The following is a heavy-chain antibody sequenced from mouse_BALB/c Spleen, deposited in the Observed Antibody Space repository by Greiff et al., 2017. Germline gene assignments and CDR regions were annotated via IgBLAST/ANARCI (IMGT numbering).Heavy chain of an antibody. CDR1: GYTFTSYY. CDR2: IYPGDGST. J-gene: IGHJ3*01. Sequence: VQLQQSGPELVKPGASVKMSCKASGYTFTSYYIHWVKQRPGQGLEWIGWIYPGDGSTKYNEKFKGKTTLTADKSSSTAYMLLSSLTSEDSAIYFCARQKYGNYVFAYWGQGTLVTVSA. V-gene: IGHV1S56*01. CDR3: ARQKYGNYVFAY. D-gene: IGHD2-10*02.